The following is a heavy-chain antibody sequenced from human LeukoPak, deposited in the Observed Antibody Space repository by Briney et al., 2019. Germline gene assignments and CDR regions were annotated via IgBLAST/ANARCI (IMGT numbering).Heavy chain of an antibody. J-gene: IGHJ4*02. CDR1: GFTFGDYA. CDR3: TRDLYYDFWSGFDY. Sequence: GGSLRLSCTASGFTFGDYAMSWVRQAPGKGLEWVGFIRSRVYGGTTEYAASVKGRFTISRDDSKSIAYLQMNSLKTEDTAVYYCTRDLYYDFWSGFDYWGQGTLVTVSS. D-gene: IGHD3-3*01. CDR2: IRSRVYGGTT. V-gene: IGHV3-49*04.